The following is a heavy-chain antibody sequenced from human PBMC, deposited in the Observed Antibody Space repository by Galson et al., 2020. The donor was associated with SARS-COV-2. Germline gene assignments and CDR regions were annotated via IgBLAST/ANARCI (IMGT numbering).Heavy chain of an antibody. V-gene: IGHV1-3*01. CDR2: IDGDSGYT. D-gene: IGHD3-3*01. CDR1: GYNFTRYA. CDR3: ARSSGGIAWAFCY. J-gene: IGHJ4*03. Sequence: ASVKVSCKASGYNFTRYAIHWVRQDPGERLQWMGWIDGDSGYTKYSQDFQDRLTITRDTSASTAYMELMSLRSEDTTVYYCARSSGGIAWAFCYWCHRTLVTVSS.